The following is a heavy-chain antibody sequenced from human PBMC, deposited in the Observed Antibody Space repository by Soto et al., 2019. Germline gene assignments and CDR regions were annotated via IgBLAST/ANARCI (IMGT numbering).Heavy chain of an antibody. V-gene: IGHV3-74*01. J-gene: IGHJ4*02. D-gene: IGHD4-4*01. CDR1: GFTFSSYW. CDR3: ARGSTGPDY. CDR2: INNDGSDT. Sequence: EVQVVESGGGLVQPGESLRLSCAASGFTFSSYWMHWVRQAPGEGLVWVSRINNDGSDTIYADSVKGRFTISRDNAKSTLYLQMNSLRTEDTAIYYCARGSTGPDYWGQGTLVTVSS.